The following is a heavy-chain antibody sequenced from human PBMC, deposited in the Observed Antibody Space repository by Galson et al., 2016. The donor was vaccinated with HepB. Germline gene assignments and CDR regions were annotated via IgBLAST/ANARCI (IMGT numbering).Heavy chain of an antibody. CDR3: AKHHTGGYFDY. V-gene: IGHV3-23*01. CDR1: GITSSSYV. D-gene: IGHD2-8*02. CDR2: ISGSGIST. Sequence: LRLSCAASGITSSSYVMSWVRQAPGKGLEWVSGISGSGISTYKADSVKGRFTISRDNSKDTLYLHMNSLRAEDMAVYYCAKHHTGGYFDYWGQGTLVTVSS. J-gene: IGHJ4*02.